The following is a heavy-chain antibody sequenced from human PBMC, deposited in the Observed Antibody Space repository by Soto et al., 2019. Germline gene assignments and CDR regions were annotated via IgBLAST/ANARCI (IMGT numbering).Heavy chain of an antibody. CDR3: AKENSNKYYYYGIDV. V-gene: IGHV3-30*18. Sequence: QVQLVESGGGVVQPGRSLRLSCAASGFTFSSYGMHWVRQAPGKGLEWVAVISYDGSNKYYADCVKGRFTISRDNSKNTLYLQMNSLRAEDTAVYYCAKENSNKYYYYGIDVWGQGTTVTVSS. J-gene: IGHJ6*02. D-gene: IGHD4-4*01. CDR1: GFTFSSYG. CDR2: ISYDGSNK.